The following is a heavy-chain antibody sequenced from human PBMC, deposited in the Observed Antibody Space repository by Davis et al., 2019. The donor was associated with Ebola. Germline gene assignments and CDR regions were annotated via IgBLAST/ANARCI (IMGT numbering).Heavy chain of an antibody. V-gene: IGHV4-4*02. J-gene: IGHJ4*02. CDR2: IYHSGST. CDR3: ARGGEWELSYYFDY. Sequence: MPSETLSLTCAVSGGSISSSNWWSWVRQPPGKGLEWFGEIYHSGSTNYNPSLKSRVTISVDKSKNQFSLKLSSVTAADTAVYYCARGGEWELSYYFDYWGQGTLVTVSS. CDR1: GGSISSSNW. D-gene: IGHD1-26*01.